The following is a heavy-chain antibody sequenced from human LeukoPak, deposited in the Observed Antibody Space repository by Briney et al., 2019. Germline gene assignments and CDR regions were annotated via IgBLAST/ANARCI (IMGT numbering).Heavy chain of an antibody. J-gene: IGHJ1*01. V-gene: IGHV3-53*01. CDR2: IFNGGST. CDR1: GFAVSSNH. Sequence: GGSLRLSCAASGFAVSSNHMNWVRQAPGKGLEWVPVIFNGGSTYYADSVKGRFTISRDNSKNTLYLQMNSLRAEDTVVYYCATSIVGLTYDEHFQHWGQGTLVTVSS. D-gene: IGHD1-26*01. CDR3: ATSIVGLTYDEHFQH.